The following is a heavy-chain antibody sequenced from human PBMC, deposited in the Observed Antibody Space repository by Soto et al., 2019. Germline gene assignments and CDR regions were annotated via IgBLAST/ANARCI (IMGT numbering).Heavy chain of an antibody. J-gene: IGHJ4*02. Sequence: EVQLVQSGAEVKKPGESLRISCKGSGYSFTSYWISWVRQMPGKGLEWMGRIDPSDSYTNYSPSFQGHVTISADKSIRTAYLQWSSLKDSDTAVYYCARLQAAAGDNDLTFVYWGQGTLVTVSS. CDR3: ARLQAAAGDNDLTFVY. D-gene: IGHD6-13*01. CDR1: GYSFTSYW. CDR2: IDPSDSYT. V-gene: IGHV5-10-1*01.